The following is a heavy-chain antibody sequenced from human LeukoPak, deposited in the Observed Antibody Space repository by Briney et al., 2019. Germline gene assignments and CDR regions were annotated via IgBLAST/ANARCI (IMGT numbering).Heavy chain of an antibody. CDR2: IKQDGSEK. CDR3: ARDVGVVVVAATTYYYYYYMDV. V-gene: IGHV3-7*01. D-gene: IGHD2-15*01. CDR1: GFTFSSYW. J-gene: IGHJ6*03. Sequence: GGSLRLSCAASGFTFSSYWMRWVRQAPGKGLEWVANIKQDGSEKYYVDSVKGRFTISRDNAKNSLYLQMNSLRAEDTAVYYCARDVGVVVVAATTYYYYYYMDVWGKGTTVTVSS.